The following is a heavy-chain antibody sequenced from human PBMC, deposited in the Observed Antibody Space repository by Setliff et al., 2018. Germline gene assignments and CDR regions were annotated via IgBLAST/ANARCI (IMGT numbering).Heavy chain of an antibody. V-gene: IGHV1-24*01. CDR2: FDPEDGET. J-gene: IGHJ4*02. D-gene: IGHD2-2*01. CDR3: ATYAVVVPAALYSSSWAFDY. Sequence: ASVKVSCKVSGYTLTELSMHWVRQAPGKGLEWMRGFDPEDGETIYAQKFQGRVTMTEDTSTDTAYMELSSLRSEDTAVYYCATYAVVVPAALYSSSWAFDYWGQGTLVTVSS. CDR1: GYTLTELS.